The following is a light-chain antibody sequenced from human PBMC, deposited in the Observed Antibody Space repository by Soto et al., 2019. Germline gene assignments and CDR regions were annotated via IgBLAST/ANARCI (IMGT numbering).Light chain of an antibody. CDR3: QKYNSTPYT. CDR1: QGISNY. J-gene: IGKJ2*01. CDR2: AAS. Sequence: DIQMTQSPSSLSASVGDRVAITCRASQGISNYLAWYQQKPGKVPKLLIYAASTLQSGVPSRFSGRGSGTDFTLTISSLQPEDVATYYCQKYNSTPYTFGHGTKLEIK. V-gene: IGKV1-27*01.